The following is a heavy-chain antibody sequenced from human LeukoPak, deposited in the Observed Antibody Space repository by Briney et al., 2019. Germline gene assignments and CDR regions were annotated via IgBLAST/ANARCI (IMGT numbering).Heavy chain of an antibody. CDR1: GFTFSSYG. CDR2: IRYDGSNK. J-gene: IGHJ3*02. Sequence: GGSLRLSXAASGFTFSSYGMHWVRQAPGKGLEWVAFIRYDGSNKYYADSVKGRFTISRDNSKNTLYLQMNSLRAEDTAVYYCAKAGLDYYASSGYYNYRGAFDIWGQGTMVTVSS. V-gene: IGHV3-30*02. D-gene: IGHD3-22*01. CDR3: AKAGLDYYASSGYYNYRGAFDI.